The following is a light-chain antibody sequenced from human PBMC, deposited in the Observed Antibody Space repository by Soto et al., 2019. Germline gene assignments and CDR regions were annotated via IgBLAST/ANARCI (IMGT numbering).Light chain of an antibody. V-gene: IGKV1-39*01. CDR3: QESYSALWGT. J-gene: IGKJ1*01. Sequence: DIQMTQSPSSLSASVGDRVTITCQTSQTIYTYINWYQQKPGRAPKILIYGASTLQSGVPLRFSGSGSGTDFTLTIRRLEPEDFATYYCQESYSALWGTCGQGTKVEIK. CDR1: QTIYTY. CDR2: GAS.